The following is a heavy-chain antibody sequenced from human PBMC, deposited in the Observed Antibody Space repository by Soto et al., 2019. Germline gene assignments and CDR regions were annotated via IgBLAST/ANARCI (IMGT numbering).Heavy chain of an antibody. J-gene: IGHJ4*02. CDR3: AKAAYDSSGYYYAPDY. Sequence: PVGSLRLSCAASGFTFSSYAMNWVRQAPGKGLEWVSAITGSGGSTYYADSVKGRFTISRDNSKNTLHLQINSLRAEDTAVYYCAKAAYDSSGYYYAPDYWGQGTLVTVSS. CDR1: GFTFSSYA. CDR2: ITGSGGST. D-gene: IGHD3-22*01. V-gene: IGHV3-23*01.